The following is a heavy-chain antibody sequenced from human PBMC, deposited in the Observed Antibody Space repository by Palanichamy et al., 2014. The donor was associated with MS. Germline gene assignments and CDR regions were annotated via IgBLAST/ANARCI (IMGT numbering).Heavy chain of an antibody. J-gene: IGHJ3*02. Sequence: VQLVQSGAEVKKPGASVRVSCRASGYTFSHYDINWVRQATGQGLEWIGWMNPSSGDTGYGREFRGRVTISRNTSIGTAYMEVRSLRSEDTAIYYCARDMTSHDDINPLDAFDIWGQGTTVTVSS. D-gene: IGHD1-1*01. CDR1: GYTFSHYD. CDR3: ARDMTSHDDINPLDAFDI. V-gene: IGHV1-8*03. CDR2: MNPSSGDT.